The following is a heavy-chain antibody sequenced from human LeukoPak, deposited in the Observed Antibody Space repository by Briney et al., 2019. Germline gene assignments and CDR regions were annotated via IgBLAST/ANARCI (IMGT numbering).Heavy chain of an antibody. CDR3: ARHGGAYSFDY. D-gene: IGHD2-21*01. J-gene: IGHJ4*02. CDR2: IYSFGST. CDR1: GDSINTRFYY. V-gene: IGHV4-39*01. Sequence: SETLSLTCNVSGDSINTRFYYWGWIRQPPGKGLEWIGSIYSFGSTYYTPSLKSRVTISVATSKNQFSLKLISESAADTAVYYCARHGGAYSFDYWGQGTLVTVSS.